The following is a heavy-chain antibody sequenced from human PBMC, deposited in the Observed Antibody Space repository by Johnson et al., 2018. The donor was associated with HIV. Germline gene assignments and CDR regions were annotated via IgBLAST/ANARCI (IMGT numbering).Heavy chain of an antibody. J-gene: IGHJ3*02. D-gene: IGHD2-15*01. CDR1: GFTVYSNY. CDR2: IYSGGST. CDR3: ANSLLRDAFKI. Sequence: MQLVESGGGLVHPGGSLRLSCAAPGFTVYSNYMNWVRQAPGKGLEWVSVIYSGGSTYSADSVTGRFPLSRDNSKTTLYLQMNSLRCEDTAVYYCANSLLRDAFKIWGQGTMVTVSS. V-gene: IGHV3-53*01.